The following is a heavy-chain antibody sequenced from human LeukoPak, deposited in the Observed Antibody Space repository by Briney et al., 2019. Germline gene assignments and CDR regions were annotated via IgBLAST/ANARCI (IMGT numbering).Heavy chain of an antibody. D-gene: IGHD3-9*01. Sequence: SETLSLTCTVSGGSISSYYWSWIRQPPGKGLEWIGYIYYSGSTNYNPSLKSRVTISVDTSKNQFSLKLSSVTAADTAVYYCARADYDILTGYYENEYYFDYWGQGTLVTVSS. CDR1: GGSISSYY. CDR2: IYYSGST. CDR3: ARADYDILTGYYENEYYFDY. J-gene: IGHJ4*02. V-gene: IGHV4-59*01.